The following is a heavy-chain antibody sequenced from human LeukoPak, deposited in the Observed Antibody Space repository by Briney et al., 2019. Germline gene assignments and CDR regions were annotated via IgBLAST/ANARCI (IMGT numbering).Heavy chain of an antibody. CDR2: ISGSDGTT. D-gene: IGHD4-11*01. V-gene: IGHV3-23*01. Sequence: PGGSLRLSCAASGFTFSSYAMSWVRQAPGKGLEWVSGISGSDGTTHYADSVKGRFTISRDNARNSLFLQMNNLRAEDTAVYYCARDRAYSTFDFWGQGTLVAVSS. CDR3: ARDRAYSTFDF. CDR1: GFTFSSYA. J-gene: IGHJ4*02.